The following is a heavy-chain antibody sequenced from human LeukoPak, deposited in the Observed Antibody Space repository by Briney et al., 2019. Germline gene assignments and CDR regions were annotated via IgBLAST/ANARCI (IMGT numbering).Heavy chain of an antibody. CDR3: ARDRGAHYDILTGYPGVYYFDY. J-gene: IGHJ4*02. CDR1: GFTFSSYS. Sequence: GGSLRLSCAASGFTFSSYSMNWVRQAPGKGLEWVSYISSSSSTIYYADSVKGRFTISRDNAKNSLYLQMNSLRAEDTAVYYCARDRGAHYDILTGYPGVYYFDYWGQGTLVTVSS. D-gene: IGHD3-9*01. V-gene: IGHV3-48*04. CDR2: ISSSSSTI.